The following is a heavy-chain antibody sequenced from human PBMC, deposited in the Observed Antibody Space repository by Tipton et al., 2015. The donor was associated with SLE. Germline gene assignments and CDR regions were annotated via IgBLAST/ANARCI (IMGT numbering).Heavy chain of an antibody. V-gene: IGHV4-59*01. Sequence: TLSLTCTVSGGSISSYYWSWIRQPPGKGLEWIGYIYYSGSTNYNPSLKSRVTISVDTSKNQFSLKLSSVTAADTAVYYCARERSSTPYYYYMDVWGKWTTVTVSS. J-gene: IGHJ6*03. CDR1: GGSISSYY. CDR3: ARERSSTPYYYYMDV. D-gene: IGHD2-2*01. CDR2: IYYSGST.